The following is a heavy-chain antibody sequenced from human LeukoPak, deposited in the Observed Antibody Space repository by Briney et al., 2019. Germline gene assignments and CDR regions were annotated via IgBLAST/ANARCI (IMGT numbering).Heavy chain of an antibody. CDR2: VIPIFGTA. D-gene: IGHD2-2*01. CDR3: AREGNIVAVGNWFDP. V-gene: IGHV1-69*13. Sequence: AASVKVSCKASGGTFSSYAISWVRQAPGQGLEWMGGVIPIFGTANYAQKFQGRVTITADESTSTAYMELSSLRSEDTAVYYCAREGNIVAVGNWFDPWGQGTLVTVSS. J-gene: IGHJ5*02. CDR1: GGTFSSYA.